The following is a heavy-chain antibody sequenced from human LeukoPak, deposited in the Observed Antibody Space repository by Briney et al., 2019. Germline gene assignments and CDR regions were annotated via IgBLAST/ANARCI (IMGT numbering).Heavy chain of an antibody. J-gene: IGHJ4*02. D-gene: IGHD5-24*01. CDR1: GGSISSYY. CDR2: IYYSGST. V-gene: IGHV4-59*08. Sequence: SETLSLTCTVSGGSISSYYWSWIRQPPGKGLEWIGYIYYSGSTNYNPSLKSRVTISVDTSKNQFSLKLSSVTAADTAVYYCARHGDGYNYSLDYWGQGTLVTVSS. CDR3: ARHGDGYNYSLDY.